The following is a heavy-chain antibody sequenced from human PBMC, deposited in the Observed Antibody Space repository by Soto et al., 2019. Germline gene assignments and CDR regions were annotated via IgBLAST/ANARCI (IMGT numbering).Heavy chain of an antibody. D-gene: IGHD7-27*01. J-gene: IGHJ3*02. CDR1: GYTFTSYA. CDR2: INAGNGNT. V-gene: IGHV1-3*01. CDR3: ARGGNWEYAFDI. Sequence: ASVKVSCKASGYTFTSYAMHWVRQAPGQRLEWMGWINAGNGNTKYSQKFQGRVTITRDTSASTAYMELSSLRSEDTAVYYCARGGNWEYAFDIWGQGTMVTVSS.